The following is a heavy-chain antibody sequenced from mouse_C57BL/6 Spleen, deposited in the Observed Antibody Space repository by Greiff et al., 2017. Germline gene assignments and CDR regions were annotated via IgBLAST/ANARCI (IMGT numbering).Heavy chain of an antibody. V-gene: IGHV14-4*01. CDR2: IDPENGDT. CDR3: TTSGYYGSRLFAY. Sequence: VQLQQSGAELVRPGASVKLSCTASGFNIKDDYMHWVKQRPEQGLEWIGWIDPENGDTEYASKFHGKATITADTSSNTAYLQLSSLTSEDTAVYYCTTSGYYGSRLFAYWGQGTLVTVSA. J-gene: IGHJ3*01. D-gene: IGHD1-1*01. CDR1: GFNIKDDY.